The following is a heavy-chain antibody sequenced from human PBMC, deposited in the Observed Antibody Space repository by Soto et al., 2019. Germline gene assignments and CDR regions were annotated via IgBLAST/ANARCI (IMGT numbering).Heavy chain of an antibody. CDR3: ARGASSFDN. J-gene: IGHJ4*02. Sequence: WGSLRLSCAASGISVSSNYLTWVRQAPGKGLEWVSFIYSAGTTYYADSVKGRFTISRDTSNNTLYLQMNSLRAEDTAVYYCARGASSFDNWGQGTLVTVSS. CDR2: IYSAGTT. CDR1: GISVSSNY. V-gene: IGHV3-53*01.